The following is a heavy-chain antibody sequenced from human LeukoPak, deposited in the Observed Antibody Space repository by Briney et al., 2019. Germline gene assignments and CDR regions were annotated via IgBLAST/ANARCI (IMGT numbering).Heavy chain of an antibody. V-gene: IGHV4-61*02. CDR2: ICTSGST. CDR1: GGSISSGSYY. Sequence: SQTLSLTCTVSGGSISSGSYYWSWIRQPAGKGLEWIGRICTSGSTNYNPSLKSRVTISVDTSQNQFSLKLSSVTAADTAVYYCARDSGWYYFDYWGQGTLVTVSS. J-gene: IGHJ4*02. D-gene: IGHD6-19*01. CDR3: ARDSGWYYFDY.